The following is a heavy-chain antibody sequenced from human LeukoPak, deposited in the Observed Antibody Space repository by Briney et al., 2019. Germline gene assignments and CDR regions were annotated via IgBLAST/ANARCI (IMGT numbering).Heavy chain of an antibody. CDR3: ANSYYDILTGYYNVFDY. CDR1: GFTFSSYW. Sequence: PGGSLRLSCAASGFTFSSYWMSWVRQAPGKGLEWVANIKQDGSEKYYVDSVKGRFTISRDNAKNSLYLQMNSLRAEDTAVYYCANSYYDILTGYYNVFDYWGQGTLVTVSS. D-gene: IGHD3-9*01. CDR2: IKQDGSEK. V-gene: IGHV3-7*01. J-gene: IGHJ4*02.